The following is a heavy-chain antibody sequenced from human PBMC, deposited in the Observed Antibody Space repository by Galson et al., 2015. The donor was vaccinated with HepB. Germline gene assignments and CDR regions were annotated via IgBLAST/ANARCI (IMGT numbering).Heavy chain of an antibody. CDR2: INSDGSSR. Sequence: SLRLSCAASGFTFSNYWMHWVRQAPGKGLVWVSRINSDGSSRSYADCVKGRFTISRDNAKNTLYLQMNSLRAEDTAVYYCARDLAAAPWFDPWGQGTLVTVSS. V-gene: IGHV3-74*01. CDR3: ARDLAAAPWFDP. J-gene: IGHJ5*02. CDR1: GFTFSNYW. D-gene: IGHD6-13*01.